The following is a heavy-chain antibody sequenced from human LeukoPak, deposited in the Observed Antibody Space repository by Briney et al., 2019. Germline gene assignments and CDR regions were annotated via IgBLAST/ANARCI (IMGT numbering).Heavy chain of an antibody. CDR3: ARESGYSYGFGLDY. J-gene: IGHJ4*02. CDR1: GYTFTGYY. D-gene: IGHD5-18*01. CDR2: IHPNSGGT. V-gene: IGHV1-2*02. Sequence: GASVKVSCKASGYTFTGYYMHWVRQAPGQGLEWMGGIHPNSGGTNYAQKFQGRVTMTRDTSISTAYMELSGLRSDDTAVYYCARESGYSYGFGLDYWGQGTLVSVSS.